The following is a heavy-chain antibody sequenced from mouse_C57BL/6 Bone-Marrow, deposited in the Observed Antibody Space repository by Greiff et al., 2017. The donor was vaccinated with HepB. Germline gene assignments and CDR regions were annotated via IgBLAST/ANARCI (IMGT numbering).Heavy chain of an antibody. Sequence: EVKVVESGGGLVQPGGSLKLSCAASGFTFSDYYMYWVRQTPEKRLEWVAYISNGGGSTYYPDTVKGRFTISRDNAKNTLYLQMSRLKSEDTAMYYCARPHYYGSSYAMDYWGQGTSVTVSS. CDR2: ISNGGGST. CDR3: ARPHYYGSSYAMDY. V-gene: IGHV5-12*01. CDR1: GFTFSDYY. D-gene: IGHD1-1*01. J-gene: IGHJ4*01.